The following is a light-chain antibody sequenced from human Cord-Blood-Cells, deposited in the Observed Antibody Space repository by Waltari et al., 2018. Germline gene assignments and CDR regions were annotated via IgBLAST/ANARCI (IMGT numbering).Light chain of an antibody. V-gene: IGKV3-11*01. CDR1: QSVSSY. CDR2: DAS. J-gene: IGKJ4*01. Sequence: SLSPGERATLSCRASQSVSSYLAWYQQKPGQAPRLLIYDASNRATGIPARFSGSGSGTDFTLTISSLEPEDFAVYYCQQRSNWTPLTFGGGTKVEIK. CDR3: QQRSNWTPLT.